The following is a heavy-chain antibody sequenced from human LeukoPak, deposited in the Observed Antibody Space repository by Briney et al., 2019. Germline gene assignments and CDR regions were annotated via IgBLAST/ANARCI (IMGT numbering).Heavy chain of an antibody. Sequence: GGSLRLSCAASGFIFSSYAMSWVRQAPGKGLEWVANINWNGGSTGYGDSVKGRFTISRDNTKNSVFLQMHSLRGDDTALYYCARDMLLEDAFDIWGQGTMVIVSS. V-gene: IGHV3-20*04. CDR2: INWNGGST. J-gene: IGHJ3*02. CDR3: ARDMLLEDAFDI. D-gene: IGHD3-10*02. CDR1: GFIFSSYA.